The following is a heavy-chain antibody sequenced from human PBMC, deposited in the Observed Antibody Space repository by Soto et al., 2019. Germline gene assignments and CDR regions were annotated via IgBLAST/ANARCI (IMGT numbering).Heavy chain of an antibody. CDR2: IVVGSGNT. D-gene: IGHD3-16*01. Sequence: SVTVSCKAPGFTFTSSAVQWVRQARGQRLEWIGWIVVGSGNTNYAQKFQERVTITRDMSTSTAYMELSSLRSEDTAVYYCAAAGGTRYYYGMDVWGQGTTVTVSS. CDR1: GFTFTSSA. J-gene: IGHJ6*02. CDR3: AAAGGTRYYYGMDV. V-gene: IGHV1-58*01.